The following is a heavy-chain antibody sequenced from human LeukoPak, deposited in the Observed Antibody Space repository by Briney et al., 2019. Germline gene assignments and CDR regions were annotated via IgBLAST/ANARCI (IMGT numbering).Heavy chain of an antibody. D-gene: IGHD1-20*01. CDR1: GGPISSGGYS. V-gene: IGHV4-30-2*01. Sequence: SETLSLTCAVSGGPISSGGYSWSWIRQPPGKGLEWIGYIYHSGSTYYNPSLKSRVTISVDRSKNQFSLKLSSVTAADTAVYYCARSITKKMHAFDIWGQGTMVTVSS. J-gene: IGHJ3*02. CDR2: IYHSGST. CDR3: ARSITKKMHAFDI.